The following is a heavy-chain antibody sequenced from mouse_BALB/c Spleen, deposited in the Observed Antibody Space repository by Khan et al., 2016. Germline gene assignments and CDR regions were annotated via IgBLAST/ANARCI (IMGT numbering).Heavy chain of an antibody. CDR3: ASDCSSYVFYAMDY. D-gene: IGHD1-1*01. CDR2: ISSGSSTM. CDR1: GFTFSSFG. J-gene: IGHJ4*01. V-gene: IGHV5-17*02. Sequence: EVELVESGGGLVQPGGSRKLSCAASGFTFSSFGMHWVRQAPEKGLEWVAYISSGSSTMYYADTVKGRFTISRDNPKNTLFLQMTSVRSEDTSVDYCASDCSSYVFYAMDYWGQGTSVTVSS.